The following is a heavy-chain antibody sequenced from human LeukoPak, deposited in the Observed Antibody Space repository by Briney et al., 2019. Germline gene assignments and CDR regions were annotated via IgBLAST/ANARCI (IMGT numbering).Heavy chain of an antibody. J-gene: IGHJ5*02. V-gene: IGHV4-59*01. CDR3: ARDLRVVTRLSSRANWFDP. CDR1: GGSISSYY. Sequence: SETLSLTCTVSGGSISSYYWSWIRQPPGKGLEWIGYIYYSGSTNYNPSLKSRVTISVDTSKNQFSLKLSSVTAADTAVYYCARDLRVVTRLSSRANWFDPWGQGTLVTVSS. CDR2: IYYSGST. D-gene: IGHD3-16*02.